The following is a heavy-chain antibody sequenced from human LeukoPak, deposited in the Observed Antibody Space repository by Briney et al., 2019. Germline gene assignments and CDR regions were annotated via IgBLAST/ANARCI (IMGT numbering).Heavy chain of an antibody. Sequence: GGSLRLSCAASGFTFSSNYMSWVRQAPGKGLEWVSVIYSGGSTYYADSVKGRFTISRDNSKNTLYLQMNSLRAEDTAVYYCARSQWELLPYFDYWGQGTLVTVSS. CDR2: IYSGGST. CDR3: ARSQWELLPYFDY. CDR1: GFTFSSNY. J-gene: IGHJ4*02. V-gene: IGHV3-53*01. D-gene: IGHD1-26*01.